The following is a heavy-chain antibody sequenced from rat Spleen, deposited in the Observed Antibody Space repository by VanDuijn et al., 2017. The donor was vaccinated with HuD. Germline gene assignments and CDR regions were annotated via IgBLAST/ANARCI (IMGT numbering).Heavy chain of an antibody. J-gene: IGHJ1*01. CDR3: ARAGYLRDWYFDF. Sequence: EVQLVESGGGLVQPGRSMKLSCAASGFTFSNYDMAWVRQAPTKGLEWVASISYDGSSTYYRDSVKGRFTISRDNAKSTLYLQMDSLRSEDTATYYCARAGYLRDWYFDFWGPGTMVTVSS. D-gene: IGHD2-2*01. CDR1: GFTFSNYD. CDR2: ISYDGSST. V-gene: IGHV5-25*01.